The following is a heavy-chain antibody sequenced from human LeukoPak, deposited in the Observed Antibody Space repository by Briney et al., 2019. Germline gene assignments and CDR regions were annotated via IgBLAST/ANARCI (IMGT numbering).Heavy chain of an antibody. D-gene: IGHD4-11*01. V-gene: IGHV4-30-2*03. J-gene: IGHJ4*02. Sequence: SETLSLTCAVSGGSISSGGYSWSWIRQPPGKGLEWIGYIYHSGSTYYNPSLKSRVTISVDTSKNQFSLKLSSVTAADTAVYYCARHSSNYGFGSRIYYFDYWGQGTLVTVSS. CDR1: GGSISSGGYS. CDR3: ARHSSNYGFGSRIYYFDY. CDR2: IYHSGST.